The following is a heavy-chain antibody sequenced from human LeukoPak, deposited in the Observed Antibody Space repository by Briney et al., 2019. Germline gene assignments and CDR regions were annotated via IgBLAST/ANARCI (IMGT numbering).Heavy chain of an antibody. D-gene: IGHD3-22*01. J-gene: IGHJ3*02. CDR1: GYTFTSYY. CDR2: INPGGGRT. Sequence: VASVKVSCTASGYTFTSYYVHWVRQAPGQGLEWMGIINPGGGRTSYAQKFQGRVTLTRDTSTSTVYMELSSLRSEDTAVYYCARDIIYDSSGYYYAGLDDAFDIWGQGTMVTVSS. V-gene: IGHV1-46*01. CDR3: ARDIIYDSSGYYYAGLDDAFDI.